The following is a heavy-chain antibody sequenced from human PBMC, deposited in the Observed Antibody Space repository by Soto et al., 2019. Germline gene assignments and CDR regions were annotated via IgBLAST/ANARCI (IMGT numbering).Heavy chain of an antibody. V-gene: IGHV3-15*01. D-gene: IGHD3-9*01. J-gene: IGHJ3*02. CDR3: TTNYDILTGGVGAFDI. CDR1: GFTFSNAW. CDR2: IKSKTDGGTT. Sequence: GGSLRLSCAASGFTFSNAWMSWVRQAPGKGLEWVGRIKSKTDGGTTDYAAPVKGRFTISRDDSKNTLYLQMNSLKTEDTAVYYCTTNYDILTGGVGAFDIWGQGTMVTVSS.